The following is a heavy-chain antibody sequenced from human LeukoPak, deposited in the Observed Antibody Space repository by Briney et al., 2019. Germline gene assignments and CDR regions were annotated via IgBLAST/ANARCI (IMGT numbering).Heavy chain of an antibody. Sequence: PGGSLRLSCAASGFTFSSYAMSWVRQAPGKGLEWVSIISGSGGSTYYADSVKGRFTISRDNSKSMMYLQMDSLRAEDTAVYYCTKDARYSTSWYYFDSWGQGTLVTVSS. CDR3: TKDARYSTSWYYFDS. D-gene: IGHD6-13*01. J-gene: IGHJ4*02. CDR2: ISGSGGST. CDR1: GFTFSSYA. V-gene: IGHV3-23*01.